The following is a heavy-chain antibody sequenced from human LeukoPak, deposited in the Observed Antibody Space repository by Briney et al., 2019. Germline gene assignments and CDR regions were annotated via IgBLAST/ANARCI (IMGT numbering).Heavy chain of an antibody. CDR1: VYTFTIYG. D-gene: IGHD4-17*01. J-gene: IGHJ4*02. V-gene: IGHV1-18*01. CDR2: ISSYNGNT. CDR3: ARNPSTALDY. Sequence: ASVKVSCKASVYTFTIYGISWVRQAPGQGLEGMGWISSYNGNTNYAQKLQGRVTMTTDTSTSTAYMELRSLRSDDTAVYYCARNPSTALDYWGQGTLVTVSS.